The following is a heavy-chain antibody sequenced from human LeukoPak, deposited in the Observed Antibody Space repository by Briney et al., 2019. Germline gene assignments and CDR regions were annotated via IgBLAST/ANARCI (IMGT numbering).Heavy chain of an antibody. CDR1: GFTLSGYW. CDR3: ASPVSTWAFDY. V-gene: IGHV3-74*01. CDR2: INSDGSST. J-gene: IGHJ4*02. Sequence: GGSLRLSCAASGFTLSGYWMHWVRHAPGKGLVWVSRINSDGSSTSYADSAKGRFTISRDNAKNTLYLQMNSLRAEDTAVYYCASPVSTWAFDYWGQGTLVTVSS. D-gene: IGHD3-3*02.